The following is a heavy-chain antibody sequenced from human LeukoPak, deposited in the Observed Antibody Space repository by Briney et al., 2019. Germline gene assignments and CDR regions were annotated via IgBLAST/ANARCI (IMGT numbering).Heavy chain of an antibody. J-gene: IGHJ5*02. V-gene: IGHV4-59*01. D-gene: IGHD2-15*01. CDR3: VRGVVAATLFWFDP. CDR1: GGSMNTYY. Sequence: SETLSLTCVVSGGSMNTYYWSWIRQPPGKGLEWIGYVSYSGNTHYNASLKSRDTISVDTSKNQFSLKLTSLTAADTAVYYCVRGVVAATLFWFDPWGQGTLVTVSS. CDR2: VSYSGNT.